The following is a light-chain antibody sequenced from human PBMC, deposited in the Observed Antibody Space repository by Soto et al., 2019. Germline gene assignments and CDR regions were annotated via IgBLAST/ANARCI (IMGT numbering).Light chain of an antibody. Sequence: DIQMTQSPSSLFASVGDRVTITCRASQNINSYLNWYQQKPGRAPKLLIYAAFNLQTGVPSRFSGSGSGTDFTLTISSLQPEDFASYYCQRSDNSLYTFGQGTKLEIK. CDR2: AAF. CDR3: QRSDNSLYT. J-gene: IGKJ2*01. V-gene: IGKV1-39*01. CDR1: QNINSY.